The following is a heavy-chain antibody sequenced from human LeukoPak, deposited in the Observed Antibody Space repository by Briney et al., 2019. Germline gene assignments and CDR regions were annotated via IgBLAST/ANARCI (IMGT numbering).Heavy chain of an antibody. V-gene: IGHV3-21*01. J-gene: IGHJ4*02. CDR3: ARGVAAAGKGVVNFDY. D-gene: IGHD6-13*01. Sequence: GGSLRLSCAASGFTFSSYSMNWVRQAPGKGLERVSAISSSSSYIYYADSVKGRFTISRDNAKNSLYLQMNSLRAEDTAVYYCARGVAAAGKGVVNFDYWGQGTLVTVSS. CDR1: GFTFSSYS. CDR2: ISSSSSYI.